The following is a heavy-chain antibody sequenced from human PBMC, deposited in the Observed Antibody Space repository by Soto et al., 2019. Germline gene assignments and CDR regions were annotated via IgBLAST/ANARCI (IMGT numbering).Heavy chain of an antibody. CDR1: GGSVSNGMYY. CDR3: ARYCNGPGCRHLYYLYY. J-gene: IGHJ4*02. D-gene: IGHD2-15*01. CDR2: VYFTGTT. Sequence: SETLSLTCTVSGGSVSNGMYYWSWIRQPPGKGLEWIGNVYFTGTTIYNPSLKSRVTMSVDTYKDQFFLKLTSVTAADTAVYYCARYCNGPGCRHLYYLYYWGLGTMVTVSS. V-gene: IGHV4-61*01.